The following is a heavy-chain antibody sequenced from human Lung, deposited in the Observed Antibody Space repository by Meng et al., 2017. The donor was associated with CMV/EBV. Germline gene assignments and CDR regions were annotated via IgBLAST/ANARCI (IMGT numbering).Heavy chain of an antibody. Sequence: SXTLSLXCAVYGGSFSGYYWSWIRQPPGKGLEWIGEINHSGSTNYNPSLKSRVTISVDTSKNQFSLKLSSVTAADTAVYYCARRRIGYCSSTSCLNFDYXDQGXLVTVSS. J-gene: IGHJ4*02. CDR2: INHSGST. CDR3: ARRRIGYCSSTSCLNFDY. V-gene: IGHV4-34*01. D-gene: IGHD2-2*01. CDR1: GGSFSGYY.